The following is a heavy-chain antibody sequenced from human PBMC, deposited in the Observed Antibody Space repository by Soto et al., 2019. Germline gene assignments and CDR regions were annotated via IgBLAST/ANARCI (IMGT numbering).Heavy chain of an antibody. CDR1: GYTFTNYA. CDR2: INAGNGNT. V-gene: IGHV1-3*01. CDR3: ARDGADYYESSAMDV. J-gene: IGHJ6*02. D-gene: IGHD3-22*01. Sequence: GASVKVSCKTSGYTFTNYAMHWVRQAPGQRLEWMGWINAGNGNTRYSQKFQGRVTITRDTSASTVYMELSSLRSEDTAVYYCARDGADYYESSAMDVWGQGTTVTVSS.